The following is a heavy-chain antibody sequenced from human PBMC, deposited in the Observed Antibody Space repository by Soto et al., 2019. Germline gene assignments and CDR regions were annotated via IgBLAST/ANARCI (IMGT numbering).Heavy chain of an antibody. CDR1: GFTFSSNG. J-gene: IGHJ4*02. V-gene: IGHV3-33*01. CDR2: IWSDGSEK. D-gene: IGHD3-10*01. Sequence: QVQLVESGGGVVQPGRSLRLSCAASGFTFSSNGMHWVCQAPGKGLEWVAVIWSDGSEKYYADSVKGRFSISRDNSKNTLYLHMDSLRAEDTAVYYCARDLGRFNFGSAYFVYWGQGTLVTVSS. CDR3: ARDLGRFNFGSAYFVY.